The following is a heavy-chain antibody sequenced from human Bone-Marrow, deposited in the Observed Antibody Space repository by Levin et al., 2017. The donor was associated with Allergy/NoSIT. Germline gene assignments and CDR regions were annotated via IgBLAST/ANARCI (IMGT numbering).Heavy chain of an antibody. CDR1: GDSISSDDSY. Sequence: KASETLSLTCTVSGDSISSDDSYWTWIRQPPGKGLEYIGYIYYTGKSFYHPSLKSRVTISTDMSKNQFSLLLTSVTAADTAVYFCAREDSGYDMFDSWGQGTLVTVSS. CDR3: AREDSGYDMFDS. V-gene: IGHV4-30-4*01. J-gene: IGHJ4*02. D-gene: IGHD5-12*01. CDR2: IYYTGKS.